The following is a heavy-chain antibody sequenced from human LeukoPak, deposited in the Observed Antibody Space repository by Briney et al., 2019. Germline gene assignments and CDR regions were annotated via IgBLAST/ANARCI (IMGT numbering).Heavy chain of an antibody. J-gene: IGHJ4*02. V-gene: IGHV3-23*01. D-gene: IGHD3-10*01. CDR3: AKSHYYGSGSYDY. CDR2: ISASGSST. Sequence: PGGSLRLSCAASVFTFSSYSMSWVRQAPGKGLEWVSTISASGSSTYYADSVKGRFTLSRDNSKNTLYLQMNSLRAEDTAVYYCAKSHYYGSGSYDYWGQGTLVTVSS. CDR1: VFTFSSYS.